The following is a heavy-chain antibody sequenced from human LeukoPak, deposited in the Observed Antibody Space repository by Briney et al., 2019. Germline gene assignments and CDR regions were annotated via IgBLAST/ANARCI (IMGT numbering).Heavy chain of an antibody. CDR1: GYTFTSYG. D-gene: IGHD3-10*01. CDR2: ISAYNGNT. Sequence: ASVKVSCKASGYTFTSYGISWVRQAPGQGLEWMGWISAYNGNTNYAQKLQGRVTMTTDTSTSTAYMELRSLRSDDTAVYYCARDYGYYGSGSYYIRYFDYWGQGTLVTVS. V-gene: IGHV1-18*01. J-gene: IGHJ4*02. CDR3: ARDYGYYGSGSYYIRYFDY.